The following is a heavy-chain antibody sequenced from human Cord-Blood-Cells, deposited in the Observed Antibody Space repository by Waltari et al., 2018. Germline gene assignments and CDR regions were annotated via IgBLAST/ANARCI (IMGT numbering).Heavy chain of an antibody. D-gene: IGHD2-2*01. CDR3: ARGGCSSTSCYYFDY. Sequence: QVQLQQWGAGLLKPSETLSLTCAVYGGSFSGYYWSWIRQPPGKGLEWSGEINHSGSTNYNPSLKRRVTISVDTAKNQFSLKLSSVTAADTAVYYCARGGCSSTSCYYFDYWGQGTLVTVSS. V-gene: IGHV4-34*01. CDR2: INHSGST. CDR1: GGSFSGYY. J-gene: IGHJ4*02.